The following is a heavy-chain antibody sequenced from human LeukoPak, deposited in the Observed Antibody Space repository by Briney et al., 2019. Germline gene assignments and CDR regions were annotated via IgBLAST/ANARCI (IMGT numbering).Heavy chain of an antibody. D-gene: IGHD5-12*01. CDR1: GGTFSSYA. J-gene: IGHJ4*02. Sequence: ASVKVSCKASGGTFSSYAISWVRQAPGQGLEWMGGINPDNGGSGDAQKFQGRVTLTRDTSVNTVYMELTRLRSDDTAIYYCARGPITAAFDYWGQGTLVTVSS. CDR2: INPDNGGS. CDR3: ARGPITAAFDY. V-gene: IGHV1-2*02.